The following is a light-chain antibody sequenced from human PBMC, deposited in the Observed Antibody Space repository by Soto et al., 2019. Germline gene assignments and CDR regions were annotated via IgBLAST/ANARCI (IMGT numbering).Light chain of an antibody. V-gene: IGKV3-15*01. CDR3: QHYNNWPRT. CDR2: GAS. Sequence: EIVMTQSPATVSVSPGERATLSCRASQSVSSNLAWYQQKPGQAPRLLIYGASTRATGIPARFSGSGSGTEFSLIISRLQSEDFAVYCCQHYNNWPRTFGQGTKVEIK. CDR1: QSVSSN. J-gene: IGKJ1*01.